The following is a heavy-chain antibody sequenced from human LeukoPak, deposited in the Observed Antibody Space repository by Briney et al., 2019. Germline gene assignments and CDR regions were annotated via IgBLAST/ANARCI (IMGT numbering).Heavy chain of an antibody. D-gene: IGHD4/OR15-4a*01. J-gene: IGHJ6*03. CDR1: GGTFSSYA. V-gene: IGHV1-69*05. CDR2: IIPIFGTA. CDR3: ARDPGGATYYYYMDV. Sequence: SVKVSCKASGGTFSSYAISWVRQAPGQGLEWMGGIIPIFGTANYAQKFQGRVTITTDESTSTAYMKLSSLRSEDTAVYYCARDPGGATYYYYMDVWGKGTTVTVSS.